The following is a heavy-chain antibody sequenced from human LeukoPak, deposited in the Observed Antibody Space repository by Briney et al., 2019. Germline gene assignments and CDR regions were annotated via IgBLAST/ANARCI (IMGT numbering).Heavy chain of an antibody. D-gene: IGHD3-10*01. Sequence: GSLRLSCAASGFTFSSYAMSWVRQAPGKGLEWVSAISGSGGSTYYADSVKGRFTISRDNSKNTLYLQMNSLRAEDTAVYYCAKILRDTLWFGEFFDYWGQGTLVTVSS. CDR3: AKILRDTLWFGEFFDY. CDR1: GFTFSSYA. CDR2: ISGSGGST. V-gene: IGHV3-23*01. J-gene: IGHJ4*02.